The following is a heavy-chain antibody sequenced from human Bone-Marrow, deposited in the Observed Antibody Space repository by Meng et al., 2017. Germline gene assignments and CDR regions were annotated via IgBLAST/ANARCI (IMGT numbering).Heavy chain of an antibody. D-gene: IGHD2-8*01. CDR1: GFTFDTYE. J-gene: IGHJ2*01. CDR2: ISTVGYNI. V-gene: IGHV3-48*03. CDR3: LRLKGYWYFDL. Sequence: GESLKISCAASGFTFDTYEMNWVRQAPGMGPEWVSYISTVGYNIFYADSVKGRFTISRDNAKNSLYLQINSLKVEDTAVYYCLRLKGYWYFDLWGRGTLV.